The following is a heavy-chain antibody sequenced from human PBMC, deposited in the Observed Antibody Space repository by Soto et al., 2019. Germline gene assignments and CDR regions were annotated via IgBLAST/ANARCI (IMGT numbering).Heavy chain of an antibody. J-gene: IGHJ4*02. CDR2: ISYDESNR. CDR3: VGGQYDFDY. CDR1: GFPFTTYG. Sequence: QVQLVESGVGVVQPGRSLRLSCAASGFPFTTYGMHWVREGPGKGLEWVAVISYDESNRYYADSVKGRFTISRDNSKNTLYLQMNDLRPEDTALYYCVGGQYDFDYRGQGTLVTGSS. D-gene: IGHD3-10*01. V-gene: IGHV3-30*03.